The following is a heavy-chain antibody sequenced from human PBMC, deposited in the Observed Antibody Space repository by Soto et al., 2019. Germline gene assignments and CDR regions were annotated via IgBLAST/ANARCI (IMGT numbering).Heavy chain of an antibody. CDR2: IYWDDDK. CDR1: GFSLSTSGVG. J-gene: IGHJ6*02. CDR3: THRATTVTGAGLLDYGMDV. V-gene: IGHV2-5*02. D-gene: IGHD4-17*01. Sequence: QITLKESGPTLVKPTQTLTLTCTFSGFSLSTSGVGVGWIRQPPGKALEWLALIYWDDDKRYSPSLKSRLTITKDTPKNQGVLTMTNMDPVDKATYYCTHRATTVTGAGLLDYGMDVWGQGTTVTVSS.